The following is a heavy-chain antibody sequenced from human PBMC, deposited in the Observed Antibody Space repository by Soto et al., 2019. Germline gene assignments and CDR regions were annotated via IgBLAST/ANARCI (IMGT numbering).Heavy chain of an antibody. J-gene: IGHJ4*02. Sequence: EVQLVETGGDLIQSGGSLRLSCAASGFAVSSSYMMWVRQAPGQGLECVSITYTGGSTHYADSVKGRFTVSRDDSRNTLYLQMNSLRAEDTAVYYCARGIWRYTGGGCFDYWGQGTLVTVSS. D-gene: IGHD3-16*01. CDR2: TYTGGST. CDR1: GFAVSSSY. CDR3: ARGIWRYTGGGCFDY. V-gene: IGHV3-53*02.